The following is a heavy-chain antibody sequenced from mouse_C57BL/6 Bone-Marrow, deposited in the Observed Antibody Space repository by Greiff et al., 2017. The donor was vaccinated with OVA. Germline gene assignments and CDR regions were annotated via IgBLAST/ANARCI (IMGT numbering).Heavy chain of an antibody. D-gene: IGHD2-4*01. CDR2: ISSGGSYT. Sequence: EVKVVESGGDLVKPGGSLKLSCAASGFTFSSYGMSWVRQTPDKRLEWVATISSGGSYTYYPDSVKGRFTISRDNAKNTLYLQMGNLKSEDTAMYYCARLYDYDWFAYWGQGTLVTVSA. CDR3: ARLYDYDWFAY. J-gene: IGHJ3*01. CDR1: GFTFSSYG. V-gene: IGHV5-6*01.